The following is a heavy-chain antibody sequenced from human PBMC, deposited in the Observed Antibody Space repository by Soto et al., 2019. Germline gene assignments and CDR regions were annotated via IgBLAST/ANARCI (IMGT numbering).Heavy chain of an antibody. Sequence: QVQLVESGGGVVQPGRSLRLSCAASGFTFSSYAMHWVRQAPGKGLEWVAVISYDGSNKYYADSVKGRFTISRDNSKNPLYLEMNRLRTEDTAGFYCGKVKKPPREYGFDPWGPGNLGT. J-gene: IGHJ5*02. CDR3: GKVKKPPREYGFDP. D-gene: IGHD3-22*01. CDR1: GFTFSSYA. CDR2: ISYDGSNK. V-gene: IGHV3-30-3*01.